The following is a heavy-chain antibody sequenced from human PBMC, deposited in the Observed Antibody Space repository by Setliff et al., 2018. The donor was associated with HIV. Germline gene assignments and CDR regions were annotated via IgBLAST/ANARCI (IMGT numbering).Heavy chain of an antibody. CDR1: GYSFTNYA. CDR2: INVGNDNT. Sequence: ASVKVSCKASGYSFTNYAMHWVRQAPGQRLEWMGWINVGNDNTKYSQTLQGRVTIARDTSASTAYMELSSLRSEDTAVYYCARGHSSSAYDAYDIWGLGTLVTVSS. V-gene: IGHV1-3*01. D-gene: IGHD6-6*01. J-gene: IGHJ4*02. CDR3: ARGHSSSAYDAYDI.